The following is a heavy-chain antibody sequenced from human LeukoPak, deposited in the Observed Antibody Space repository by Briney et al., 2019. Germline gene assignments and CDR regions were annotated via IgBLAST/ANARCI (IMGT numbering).Heavy chain of an antibody. D-gene: IGHD6-13*01. CDR3: AGSIAAAPDGMDV. CDR2: IDAGNGDT. CDR1: GYTFSDYA. V-gene: IGHV1-3*01. Sequence: ASVKVSCKASGYTFSDYAMHWVRQAPGQRFEWMGWIDAGNGDTRYSQKFQGRVTITRDTSASTAYIELRSLRSEDTAVYYCAGSIAAAPDGMDVWGQGTTVTVSS. J-gene: IGHJ6*02.